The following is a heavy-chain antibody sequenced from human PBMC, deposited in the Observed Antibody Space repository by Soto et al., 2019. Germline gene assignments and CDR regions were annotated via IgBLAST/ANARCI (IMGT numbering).Heavy chain of an antibody. J-gene: IGHJ3*02. Sequence: QVQLQESGPRLGKPSETLSLTCTVSGGSISSDYWSWIRQSPGKGLEWIGYIYYRGNTNYNPSLKSRVTISVDTSKSQFSLNLSSVTAADTAVYYCARGRPIDGYNSGHSDFDIWGHGTMVTVSS. D-gene: IGHD5-12*01. CDR2: IYYRGNT. CDR1: GGSISSDY. CDR3: ARGRPIDGYNSGHSDFDI. V-gene: IGHV4-59*01.